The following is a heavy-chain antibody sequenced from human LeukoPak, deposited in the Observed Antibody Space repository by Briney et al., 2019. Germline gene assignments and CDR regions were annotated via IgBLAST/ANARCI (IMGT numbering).Heavy chain of an antibody. Sequence: ASVKVSCKASGYTFTGYYMHWVRQAPGQGLEWMGRINPNSGGTNYAQKFQGRVTMTRDTSISTAYVELSRLRSDDTAVYYCARADYGDPDDAFDIWGQGTMVTVSS. CDR1: GYTFTGYY. CDR2: INPNSGGT. V-gene: IGHV1-2*06. CDR3: ARADYGDPDDAFDI. J-gene: IGHJ3*02. D-gene: IGHD4-17*01.